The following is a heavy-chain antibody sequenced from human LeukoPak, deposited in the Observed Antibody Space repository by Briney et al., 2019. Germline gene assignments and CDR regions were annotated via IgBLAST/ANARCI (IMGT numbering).Heavy chain of an antibody. J-gene: IGHJ4*02. D-gene: IGHD3-3*01. Sequence: ASVKVSCKASGYTFTSYDINWVRQATGQGLEWMGWMSPNSGNTGYAQKFQGRVTITRNTSITTAYMELGSLRSEDTAVYYCARAPRYDFWSGYPYYFDYWGQGTLVTVSS. CDR1: GYTFTSYD. CDR2: MSPNSGNT. CDR3: ARAPRYDFWSGYPYYFDY. V-gene: IGHV1-8*03.